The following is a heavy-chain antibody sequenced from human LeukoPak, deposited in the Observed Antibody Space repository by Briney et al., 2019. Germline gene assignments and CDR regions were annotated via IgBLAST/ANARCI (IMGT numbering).Heavy chain of an antibody. CDR2: IYTSGST. J-gene: IGHJ4*02. V-gene: IGHV4-61*02. CDR1: GGSISSGSYY. D-gene: IGHD6-6*01. CDR3: ASEYSSSSWSFDY. Sequence: PSQTLSLTCTVSGGSISSGSYYWSWIRQPAGKGLEWIGRIYTSGSTNYNPSLKSRVTISVDTSKNQFSLKLSSVTAADTAVYYCASEYSSSSWSFDYWGQGTLVTVSS.